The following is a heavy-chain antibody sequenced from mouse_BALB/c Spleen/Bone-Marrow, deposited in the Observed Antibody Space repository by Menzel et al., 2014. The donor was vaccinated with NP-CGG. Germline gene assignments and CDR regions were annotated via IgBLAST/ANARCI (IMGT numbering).Heavy chain of an antibody. J-gene: IGHJ2*01. D-gene: IGHD1-1*01. CDR2: INPDSRTI. CDR3: ARPDYYGYLNY. CDR1: GFDFSRYW. Sequence: DVMLVESGGGLVQPGGSLKLSCAASGFDFSRYWMSWVRQAPGKGLEWIGEINPDSRTINYSPSLKDKFIISRDNAKSTLYLRLNKVRSEDTALYYCARPDYYGYLNYWGQGTTLTVSS. V-gene: IGHV4-1*02.